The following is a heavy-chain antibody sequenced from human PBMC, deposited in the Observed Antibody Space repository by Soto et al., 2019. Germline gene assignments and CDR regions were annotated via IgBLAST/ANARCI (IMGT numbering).Heavy chain of an antibody. Sequence: ASVKVSCKASGYTFTSYDITWVRRAPGQGLEWMGWINAGNGNTHYAQKFQGRVTMTRNNSIRTAYMELSSLRSEDTAVYYCATFPSTVTTGYAFDIWGQGTMVTVPS. D-gene: IGHD4-17*01. J-gene: IGHJ3*02. V-gene: IGHV1-8*01. CDR2: INAGNGNT. CDR3: ATFPSTVTTGYAFDI. CDR1: GYTFTSYD.